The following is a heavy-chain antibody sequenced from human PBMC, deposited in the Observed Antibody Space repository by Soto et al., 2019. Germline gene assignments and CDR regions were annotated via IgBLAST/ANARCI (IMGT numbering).Heavy chain of an antibody. D-gene: IGHD3-22*01. Sequence: SETLSLTCTVSGGSVSSGSYYWSWIRQPPGKGLEWIGYIYYSGTTNYNPSLKSRATISADTSKNQFSLKLSSVTAADTAMYYCARDHGEGVSSGYLGYWGQGTLVTVSS. CDR3: ARDHGEGVSSGYLGY. V-gene: IGHV4-61*01. J-gene: IGHJ4*02. CDR2: IYYSGTT. CDR1: GGSVSSGSYY.